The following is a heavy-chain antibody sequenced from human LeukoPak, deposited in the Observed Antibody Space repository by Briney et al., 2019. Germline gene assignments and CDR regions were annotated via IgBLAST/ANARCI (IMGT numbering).Heavy chain of an antibody. CDR3: ARWYNYFDY. CDR2: IWYDGSNK. Sequence: HPGRSLRLSCAASGFTFSSYDMHWVRQAPGKGLEWVAVIWYDGSNKYYADSVKGRFTISRDNSKNTLYLQMNSLRAEDTAVYYCARWYNYFDYWGQGTLVTVSS. J-gene: IGHJ4*02. D-gene: IGHD1-14*01. V-gene: IGHV3-33*01. CDR1: GFTFSSYD.